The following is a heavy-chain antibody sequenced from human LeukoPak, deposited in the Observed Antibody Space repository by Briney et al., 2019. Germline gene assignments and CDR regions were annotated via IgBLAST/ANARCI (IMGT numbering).Heavy chain of an antibody. D-gene: IGHD5-24*01. CDR2: IKEDGSRR. Sequence: GGSLRLSCTASGFSLSGYWMSWVRQAPGKGPEWLANIKEDGSRRYYSESVRGRFTISRDNAKNSLYLQMNSLRAEDTAVYYCARDQDGYNSHWGQGTLVTVSS. CDR3: ARDQDGYNSH. V-gene: IGHV3-7*01. CDR1: GFSLSGYW. J-gene: IGHJ4*02.